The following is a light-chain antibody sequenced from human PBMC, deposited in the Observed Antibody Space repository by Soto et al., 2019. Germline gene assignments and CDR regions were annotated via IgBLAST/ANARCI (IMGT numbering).Light chain of an antibody. Sequence: QSALGQPPSAYGSPGQSVTIFCTGTSSDVGGYNYVSWYQQHPGKAPKLMIYEVSKRPSGVPDRFSGSKSGNTASLTVSGLQAEDEADYYCSSYAGSTYVFGPGTKVPVL. J-gene: IGLJ1*01. CDR1: SSDVGGYNY. CDR2: EVS. V-gene: IGLV2-8*01. CDR3: SSYAGSTYV.